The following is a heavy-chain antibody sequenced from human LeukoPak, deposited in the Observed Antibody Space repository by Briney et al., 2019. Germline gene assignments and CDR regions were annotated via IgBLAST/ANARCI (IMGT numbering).Heavy chain of an antibody. CDR1: GFTFSSYW. V-gene: IGHV3-74*01. J-gene: IGHJ4*02. CDR3: ARGDSSGYYVDY. D-gene: IGHD3-22*01. CDR2: INSDGSST. Sequence: GGSLRLSCAASGFTFSSYWMHWVRQAPGKGLVWVSRINSDGSSTSYADSVKGRFTISRDNAKNTLYLQMNSLRAEDTAVYYCARGDSSGYYVDYWGQGTLVTVSS.